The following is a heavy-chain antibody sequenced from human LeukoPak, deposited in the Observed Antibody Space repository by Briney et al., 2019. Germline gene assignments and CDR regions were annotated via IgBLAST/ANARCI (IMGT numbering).Heavy chain of an antibody. V-gene: IGHV1-3*01. CDR1: GYTFTGYY. CDR3: ARGPQWLVRKGFDY. D-gene: IGHD6-19*01. CDR2: INAGNGNT. Sequence: ASVKVSCKASGYTFTGYYMHWVRQAPGQGLEWMGWINAGNGNTKYSQKFQGRVTITRDTSASTAYMELSSLRSEDTAVYYCARGPQWLVRKGFDYWGQGTLVTVSS. J-gene: IGHJ4*02.